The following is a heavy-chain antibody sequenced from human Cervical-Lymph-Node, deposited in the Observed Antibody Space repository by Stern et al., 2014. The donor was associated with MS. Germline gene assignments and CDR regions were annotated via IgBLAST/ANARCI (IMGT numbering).Heavy chain of an antibody. J-gene: IGHJ3*02. CDR2: IYPGDSDT. CDR3: ARRIRDGYDWDAFNI. Sequence: EVQLVESGAEARKPGESLKISCKGSVDSFSGYWIGWVRQRPGKGLEWMGIIYPGDSDTRYSPSFQGQVPMSAEKSINTAYLQWSSLKASDTAIYYCARRIRDGYDWDAFNIWGQGTMVTVSS. CDR1: VDSFSGYW. V-gene: IGHV5-51*03. D-gene: IGHD5-24*01.